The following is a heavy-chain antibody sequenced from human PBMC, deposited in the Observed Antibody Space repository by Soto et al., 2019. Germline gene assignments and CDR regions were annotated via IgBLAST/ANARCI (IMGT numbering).Heavy chain of an antibody. J-gene: IGHJ5*02. Sequence: LSLPCXVSCGSISSYYLSWIRQPPGKGLEWIGYIYYSGSTKYNPYLKSRVTISVDKSKNQFSLKLSSVTAADTAVYYCARGAWLETWGQGTLVTVYS. CDR1: CGSISSYY. CDR3: ARGAWLET. V-gene: IGHV4-59*01. CDR2: IYYSGST.